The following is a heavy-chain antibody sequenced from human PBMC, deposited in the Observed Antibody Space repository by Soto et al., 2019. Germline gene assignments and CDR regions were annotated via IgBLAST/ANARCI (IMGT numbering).Heavy chain of an antibody. D-gene: IGHD6-19*01. CDR3: ARHFGWVMPFDY. J-gene: IGHJ4*02. V-gene: IGHV4-39*01. Sequence: SEPLSLTCTVAGGSIRSSTYYWGWIRQPPGKGLEWIGSIYYSGSTYYNPSLKSRVTISVDTSKNQFSLKLSSVTAADTAVYYCARHFGWVMPFDYWGQGTLVTVYS. CDR1: GGSIRSSTYY. CDR2: IYYSGST.